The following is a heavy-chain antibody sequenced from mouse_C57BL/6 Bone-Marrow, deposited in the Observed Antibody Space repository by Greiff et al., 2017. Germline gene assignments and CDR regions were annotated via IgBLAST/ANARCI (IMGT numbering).Heavy chain of an antibody. V-gene: IGHV2-2*02. CDR3: ARKANWDAMDY. D-gene: IGHD4-1*01. J-gene: IGHJ4*01. CDR1: GFSLTSYG. Sequence: VQLQESGPGLVQPSQSLSITCTVSGFSLTSYGVHWVRQSPGKGLEWLGVIWSGGSTNYNAAFLSRLSISKDNSKSQVFFKMNSLQANDTAIYYCARKANWDAMDYWGQGTSVTVSS. CDR2: IWSGGST.